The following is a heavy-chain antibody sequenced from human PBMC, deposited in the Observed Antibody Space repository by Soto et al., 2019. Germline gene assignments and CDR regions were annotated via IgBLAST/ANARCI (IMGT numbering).Heavy chain of an antibody. V-gene: IGHV3-23*01. CDR2: ISGSGGST. J-gene: IGHJ6*02. D-gene: IGHD4-17*01. CDR3: AKDPGNYGCGSYYYGMDV. Sequence: EVRLLESGGGLVQPGGSLRLSCAASGFTFSDYAMNWVRQAPGKGLELVSAISGSGGSTYNADSVKGRFTISRDKSKTVRYMQLNSMRAEDTAVYYCAKDPGNYGCGSYYYGMDVLGQGTTVTVSS. CDR1: GFTFSDYA.